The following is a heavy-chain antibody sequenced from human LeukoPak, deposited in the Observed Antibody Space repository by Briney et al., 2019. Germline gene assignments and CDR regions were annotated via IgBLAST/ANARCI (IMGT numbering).Heavy chain of an antibody. CDR2: IKVVGSEE. CDR1: GFTFSSYG. Sequence: GGSLRLSCAASGFTFSSYGIHWVRQAPGKGLEWVANIKVVGSEEYYVDSVKGRFTISRDNAKSSLYLQMNSLRAEDTAVYYCARNTAAIVLRYFYFYMDVWGKGTTVTVSS. V-gene: IGHV3-7*01. CDR3: ARNTAAIVLRYFYFYMDV. D-gene: IGHD2-2*02. J-gene: IGHJ6*03.